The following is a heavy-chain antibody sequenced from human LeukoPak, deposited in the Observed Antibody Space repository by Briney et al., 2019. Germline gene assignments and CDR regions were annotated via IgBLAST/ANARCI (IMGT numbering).Heavy chain of an antibody. Sequence: SETLSLTCTVSGGSISSYYWSWIRQPPGKGLEWIGYIYYSGSTNYNPSLKSRVTISVDKSKNQFSLKLSSVTAADTAVYYCARHLRSSGWYRYWGQGTLVTVSS. J-gene: IGHJ4*02. V-gene: IGHV4-59*08. CDR1: GGSISSYY. D-gene: IGHD6-19*01. CDR2: IYYSGST. CDR3: ARHLRSSGWYRY.